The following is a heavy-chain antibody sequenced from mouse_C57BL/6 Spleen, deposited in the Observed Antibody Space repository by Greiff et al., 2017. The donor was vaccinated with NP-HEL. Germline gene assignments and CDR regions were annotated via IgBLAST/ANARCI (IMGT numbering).Heavy chain of an antibody. CDR3: AREYYGSTLDY. V-gene: IGHV5-4*01. CDR2: ISDGGSYT. D-gene: IGHD1-1*01. J-gene: IGHJ2*01. Sequence: EVQGVESGGGLVKPGGSLKLSCAASGFTFSSYAMSWVRQTPEKRLEWVATISDGGSYTYYPDNVKGRFTISRDNAKNNLYLQMSHLKSEDTAMYYCAREYYGSTLDYWGQGTTLTVSS. CDR1: GFTFSSYA.